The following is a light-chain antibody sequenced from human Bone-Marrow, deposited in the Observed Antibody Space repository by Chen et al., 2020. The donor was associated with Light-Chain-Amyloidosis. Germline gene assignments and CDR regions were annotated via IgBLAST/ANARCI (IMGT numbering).Light chain of an antibody. J-gene: IGKJ4*01. CDR2: DAS. Sequence: EIVLTQSPATLSLSPGERATLSCRASQSVSSYLAWYQQKPGHAPRRLSYDASNRATGIPARFSGSGTGTDLTLTISSLEPEDFAVYYCQMRRSWRTFGGGTRVEIK. V-gene: IGKV3-11*01. CDR1: QSVSSY. CDR3: QMRRSWRT.